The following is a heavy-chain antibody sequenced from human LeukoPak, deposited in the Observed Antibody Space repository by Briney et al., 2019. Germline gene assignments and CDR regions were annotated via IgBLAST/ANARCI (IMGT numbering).Heavy chain of an antibody. J-gene: IGHJ4*02. Sequence: GASVKVSCKASGGTFISYAISWVRQAPGQGLEWMGGIIPIFGTANYAQKFQGRVTITADGSTSTAYMELSSLRSEDTAVYYCARPGATAGTGFDYWGQGTLVTVSS. CDR1: GGTFISYA. V-gene: IGHV1-69*13. CDR3: ARPGATAGTGFDY. CDR2: IIPIFGTA. D-gene: IGHD6-13*01.